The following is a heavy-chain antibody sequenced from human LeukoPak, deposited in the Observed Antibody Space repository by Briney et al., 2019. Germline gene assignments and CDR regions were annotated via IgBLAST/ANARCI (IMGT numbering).Heavy chain of an antibody. CDR1: GITLSSNA. Sequence: GGSLRPSCAASGITLSSNAMSWVRQAPGKGLEWVSVISSGGGSAYYADSVKGRFTISRDSSKNTLYLQMNSLRAEDTAVYYCANPIRGWGQGTLVTVSS. V-gene: IGHV3-23*01. J-gene: IGHJ4*02. CDR2: ISSGGGSA. CDR3: ANPIRG. D-gene: IGHD5-12*01.